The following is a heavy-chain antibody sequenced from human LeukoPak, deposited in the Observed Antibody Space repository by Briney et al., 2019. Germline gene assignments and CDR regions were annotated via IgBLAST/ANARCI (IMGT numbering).Heavy chain of an antibody. CDR1: GFTFTSSA. CDR2: IVVGSGNT. V-gene: IGHV1-58*02. J-gene: IGHJ3*02. Sequence: SVKVSCKASGFTFTSSAMQWVRQARGQRLEWIGWIVVGSGNTNYAQKFQERVTITRDMSTSTAYMELSSLRSEYTAVYYCAAESSSWYEDAFDIWGQGTMVTVSS. CDR3: AAESSSWYEDAFDI. D-gene: IGHD6-13*01.